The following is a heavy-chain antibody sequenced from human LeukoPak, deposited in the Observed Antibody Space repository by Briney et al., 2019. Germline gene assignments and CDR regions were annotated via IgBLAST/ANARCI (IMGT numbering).Heavy chain of an antibody. V-gene: IGHV4-59*08. CDR1: GGSISSYY. D-gene: IGHD2/OR15-2a*01. Sequence: SETLSLTCTVSGGSISSYYWSWIRQPPGKGLEWIAYISAIGSINSNPSLKSRVTISLDTSKNQSSLKLSSVTAADTVVYYCAGLHPRNTVDFWGQGTLVTVSS. CDR3: AGLHPRNTVDF. J-gene: IGHJ4*02. CDR2: ISAIGSI.